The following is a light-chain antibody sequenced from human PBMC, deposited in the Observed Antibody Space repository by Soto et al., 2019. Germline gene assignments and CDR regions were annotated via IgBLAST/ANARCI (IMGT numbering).Light chain of an antibody. CDR1: QSVGSSY. CDR3: QQSGGSWT. V-gene: IGKV3-20*01. CDR2: GAS. J-gene: IGKJ1*01. Sequence: EIVLTQSPGTLSLSPGERATLSCRASQSVGSSYLAWYQQRPGQAPRLLIYGASSRATDIPDRFSGSGSGTDFTLTISRLEPEDFAMCYCQQSGGSWTFGQGTKVEIK.